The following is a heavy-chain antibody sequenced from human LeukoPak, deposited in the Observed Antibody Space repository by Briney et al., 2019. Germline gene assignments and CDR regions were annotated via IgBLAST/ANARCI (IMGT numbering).Heavy chain of an antibody. CDR3: ARQTAKNVDTARFDS. Sequence: SETLSLTCAISGGSINNYYWSWIRQPPGKGLEWIGYIYYSGTTNYSPSLNSRVNVSLDTAKNQFSLRLSSVTAADTAVYYCARQTAKNVDTARFDSWGQGTLVTVSS. J-gene: IGHJ4*02. CDR2: IYYSGTT. D-gene: IGHD5-18*01. CDR1: GGSINNYY. V-gene: IGHV4-59*08.